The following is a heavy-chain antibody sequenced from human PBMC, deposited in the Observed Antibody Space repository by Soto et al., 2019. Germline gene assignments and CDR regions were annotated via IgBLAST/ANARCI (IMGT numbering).Heavy chain of an antibody. Sequence: SETLSLTCAVSGGSISSGGYYWSWIRQPPGKGLELIGYIYYSGSTNYNPSLKSRVTISVDTSKNQFSLKLSSVTAADTAVYYCARLGAQEIDPWGQGTLVTVSS. V-gene: IGHV4-61*08. D-gene: IGHD3-16*01. CDR1: GGSISSGGYY. CDR3: ARLGAQEIDP. CDR2: IYYSGST. J-gene: IGHJ5*02.